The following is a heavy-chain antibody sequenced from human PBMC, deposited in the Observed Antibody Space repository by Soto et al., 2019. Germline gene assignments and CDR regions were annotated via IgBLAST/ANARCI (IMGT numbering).Heavy chain of an antibody. Sequence: PVGSLRLSCAVSGFTFSSYWMHWVRQAPGKGLVWVSRINGDGSSTSYADSVKGRFTISRDNAKNTLYLQMNSLRAEDTAVYYCANDGGNSVWPDYWGQGTLVTVSS. CDR2: INGDGSST. D-gene: IGHD2-21*02. CDR3: ANDGGNSVWPDY. J-gene: IGHJ4*02. CDR1: GFTFSSYW. V-gene: IGHV3-74*01.